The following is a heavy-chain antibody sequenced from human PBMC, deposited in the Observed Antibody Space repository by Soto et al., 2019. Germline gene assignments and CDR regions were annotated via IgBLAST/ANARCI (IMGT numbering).Heavy chain of an antibody. V-gene: IGHV4-4*07. CDR3: ARDSGPVAY. CDR2: IYTSGST. CDR1: GASISSYY. D-gene: IGHD1-1*01. J-gene: IGHJ4*02. Sequence: QVQLQESGPGLVKPSETLSLTCTVSGASISSYYWNWIRQPAGKGLEWIGRIYTSGSTNYNPSLRSQFTMSVETSKNQFSLKLGPVTAADTALFSCARDSGPVAYWGREPWSPSPQ.